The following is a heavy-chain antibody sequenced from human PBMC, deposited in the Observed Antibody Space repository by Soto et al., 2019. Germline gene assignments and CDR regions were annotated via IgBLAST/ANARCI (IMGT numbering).Heavy chain of an antibody. D-gene: IGHD3-3*01. J-gene: IGHJ4*02. CDR2: INAGNGNT. Sequence: ASVKVSCKASGYTFTSYAMHWVRQAPGQRLEWMGWINAGNGNTKYSQKFQGRVTITRDTSASTAYMELSSLRSEDTAVYYCARDYYDFWSGYYYFDYWGQGTLVTV. V-gene: IGHV1-3*01. CDR3: ARDYYDFWSGYYYFDY. CDR1: GYTFTSYA.